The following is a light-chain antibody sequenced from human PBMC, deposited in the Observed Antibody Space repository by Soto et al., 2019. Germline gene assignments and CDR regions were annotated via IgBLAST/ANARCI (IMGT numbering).Light chain of an antibody. J-gene: IGKJ3*01. Sequence: DLQMTQSPSSLSASVGDRVVITCRATETISDYLNWYQQKPGKALKLLIYGASNLQSGVPSRFSGSGSGADFTLTISGLQPEDIGFYYCQQSYSLPLTFGPGTKVDVK. V-gene: IGKV1-39*01. CDR1: ETISDY. CDR3: QQSYSLPLT. CDR2: GAS.